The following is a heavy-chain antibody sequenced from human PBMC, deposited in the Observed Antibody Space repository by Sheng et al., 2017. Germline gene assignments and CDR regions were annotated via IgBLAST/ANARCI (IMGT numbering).Heavy chain of an antibody. D-gene: IGHD6-13*01. CDR1: GFTVSSNY. J-gene: IGHJ4*02. Sequence: EVQLVESGGGLVQPGGSLRLSCAASGFTVSSNYMSWVRQAPGKGLEWVSVIYSGGTIYYADSVKGRFTISRDNSKNILYLQMNSLRAEDTALYYCARVSSSSWSKGLDYWGQGTLVTVSS. CDR2: IYSGGTI. V-gene: IGHV3-66*02. CDR3: ARVSSSSWSKGLDY.